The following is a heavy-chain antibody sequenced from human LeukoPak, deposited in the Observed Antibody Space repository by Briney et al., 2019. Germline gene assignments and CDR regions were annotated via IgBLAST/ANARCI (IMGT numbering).Heavy chain of an antibody. CDR3: ARLFSSSWYRGSFDP. Sequence: SETLSLPFTVSGGYINSSSYYWGWIRQPPGKGLEWIGSIYYSGNTYYNPSLKSRVTISVDTSKNQFSLKLSSVTAADTAVYYCARLFSSSWYRGSFDPWGQGTMATVSS. J-gene: IGHJ3*01. CDR2: IYYSGNT. CDR1: GGYINSSSYY. V-gene: IGHV4-39*01. D-gene: IGHD6-13*01.